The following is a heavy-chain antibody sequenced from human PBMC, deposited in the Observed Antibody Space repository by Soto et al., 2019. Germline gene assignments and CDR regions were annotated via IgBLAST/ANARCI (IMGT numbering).Heavy chain of an antibody. J-gene: IGHJ6*02. CDR1: GYTFTCYY. Sequence: GASVKVSCKASGYTFTCYYIHWVRQAPGQGLEWMGIINPSGGSTSYAQKFQGRVTMTRDTSTSTVYMELSSLRSEDTAVYYCARGSLGYYYYYGMDVWGQATTVTVSS. CDR2: INPSGGST. CDR3: ARGSLGYYYYYGMDV. V-gene: IGHV1-46*01.